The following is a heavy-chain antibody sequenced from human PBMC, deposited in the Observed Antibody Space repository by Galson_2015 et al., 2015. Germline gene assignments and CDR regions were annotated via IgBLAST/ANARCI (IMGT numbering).Heavy chain of an antibody. D-gene: IGHD4-17*01. CDR2: FSAYNGNT. J-gene: IGHJ6*03. V-gene: IGHV1-18*01. Sequence: SVKVSCKASGYTFTSYGISWVRQAPGQGLEWMGWFSAYNGNTNYAQKLQGRVTMTTDTSTSTAYMELRSLRSDDTAVYYCARDREAVNDYMDVWGKGTTVTVSS. CDR3: ARDREAVNDYMDV. CDR1: GYTFTSYG.